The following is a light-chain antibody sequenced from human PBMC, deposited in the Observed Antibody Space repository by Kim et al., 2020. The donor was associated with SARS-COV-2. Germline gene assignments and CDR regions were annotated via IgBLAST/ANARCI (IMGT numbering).Light chain of an antibody. CDR2: RKN. CDR1: SSNRESNE. Sequence: GQGATISCSRTSSNRESNEVNWYQRLPGTAPKPLIYRKNQRPSGVPGRFSGSKSGTSASLAILGLRADDEADYYCAAWDDSLTSWVFGGGTQLTVL. J-gene: IGLJ3*02. CDR3: AAWDDSLTSWV. V-gene: IGLV1-47*01.